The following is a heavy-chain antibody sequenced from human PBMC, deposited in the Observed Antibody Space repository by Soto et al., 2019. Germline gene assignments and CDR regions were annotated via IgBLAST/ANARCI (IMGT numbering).Heavy chain of an antibody. J-gene: IGHJ6*02. CDR1: GGSISSSSYY. CDR2: IYYSGST. D-gene: IGHD6-13*01. Sequence: SETLSLTCTVSGGSISSSSYYWGWIRQPPGKGLEWIGSIYYSGSTYYNPSLKSRVTISVDTSKNQFSLKLSSVTAADTAVYYCARVAAAGIRAYYYYGMDVWGLGTTVTVSS. CDR3: ARVAAAGIRAYYYYGMDV. V-gene: IGHV4-39*01.